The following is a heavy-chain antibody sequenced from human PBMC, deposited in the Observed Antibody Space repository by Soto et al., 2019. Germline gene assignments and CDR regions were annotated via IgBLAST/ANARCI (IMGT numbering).Heavy chain of an antibody. CDR3: AKAIRFAIFGVVNQYYYGMDV. J-gene: IGHJ6*02. D-gene: IGHD3-3*01. CDR1: GFTFSSYG. Sequence: GGSLRLSCAASGFTFSSYGMHWVRQAPGKGLEWVAVISYDGSNKYYADSVKGRFTISRDNSKNTLYLQMNSLRAEDTAVYYCAKAIRFAIFGVVNQYYYGMDVWGQGTTVTVSS. V-gene: IGHV3-30*18. CDR2: ISYDGSNK.